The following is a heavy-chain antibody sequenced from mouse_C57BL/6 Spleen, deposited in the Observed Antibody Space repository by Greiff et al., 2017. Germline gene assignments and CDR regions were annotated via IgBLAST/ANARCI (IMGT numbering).Heavy chain of an antibody. CDR3: ARPEALAY. Sequence: EVKLQESGGGLVKPGGSLKLSCAASGFTFSDYGMHWVRQAPEKGLEWVAYISSGSSTIYYADPVKGRFTISRENAKNTLFLQMTGLRSEDTAMYYRARPEALAYWGQGTLVTVSA. V-gene: IGHV5-17*01. CDR2: ISSGSSTI. J-gene: IGHJ3*01. CDR1: GFTFSDYG.